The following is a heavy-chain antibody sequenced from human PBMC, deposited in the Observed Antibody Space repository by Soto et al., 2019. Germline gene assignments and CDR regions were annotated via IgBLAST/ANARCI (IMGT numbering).Heavy chain of an antibody. CDR2: INPNSGST. V-gene: IGHV1-2*02. Sequence: ASVKVSCKASGYTFTGYYMHWVRQAPGQGLEWMGWINPNSGSTYYADSVKGRFTISRDNSKNTLYLQMNSLRAEDTAVYYCAKDPSLLWFGELSLHYFDYWGQGTLVTVSS. CDR3: AKDPSLLWFGELSLHYFDY. D-gene: IGHD3-10*01. J-gene: IGHJ4*02. CDR1: GYTFTGYY.